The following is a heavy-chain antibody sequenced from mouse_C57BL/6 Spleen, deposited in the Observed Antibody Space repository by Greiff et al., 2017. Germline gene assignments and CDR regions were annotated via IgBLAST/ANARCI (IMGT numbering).Heavy chain of an antibody. D-gene: IGHD3-2*02. V-gene: IGHV1-76*01. J-gene: IGHJ4*01. CDR2: IYPGSGNT. CDR3: AKKAQATYAMGG. Sequence: LVESGAELVRPGASVKLSCKASGYTFTDYYINWVKQRPGQGLEWIARIYPGSGNTYYNEKFKGKATLTAEKSSSTAYMQLSSLTSEDSAVYFCAKKAQATYAMGGRGQGTSVTV. CDR1: GYTFTDYY.